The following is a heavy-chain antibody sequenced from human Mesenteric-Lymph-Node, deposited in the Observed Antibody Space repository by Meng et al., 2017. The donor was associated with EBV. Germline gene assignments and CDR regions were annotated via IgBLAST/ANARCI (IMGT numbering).Heavy chain of an antibody. V-gene: IGHV4-55*01. Sequence: RRGSTYCNPSLRSRITMSVDTSKRQIYLKLTSVTAADTAMYYCAASSGWWRLDYWGQGILVTVSS. J-gene: IGHJ4*02. D-gene: IGHD6-19*01. CDR2: RRGST. CDR3: AASSGWWRLDY.